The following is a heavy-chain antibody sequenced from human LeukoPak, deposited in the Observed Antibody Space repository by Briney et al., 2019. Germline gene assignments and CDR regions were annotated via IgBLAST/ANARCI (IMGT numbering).Heavy chain of an antibody. J-gene: IGHJ6*03. CDR1: GFTFSSYA. Sequence: GGSLRLSCAASGFTFSSYAMNWVRQAPGKGLEWVSTISGSGTSTYHADSVKGRFTISRDNSKNTLYLQMNSLRAEDTAVYYCAKDRGVAARPSYGFYYYYMDVWGKGTTVTVSS. V-gene: IGHV3-23*01. CDR2: ISGSGTST. D-gene: IGHD6-6*01. CDR3: AKDRGVAARPSYGFYYYYMDV.